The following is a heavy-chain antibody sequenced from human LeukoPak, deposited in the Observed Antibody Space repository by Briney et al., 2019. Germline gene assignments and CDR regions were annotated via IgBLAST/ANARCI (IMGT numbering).Heavy chain of an antibody. CDR1: GGTFSSYA. Sequence: SVKVSCKASGGTFSSYAISWVRQAPGQGLEWMGGIIPIFGTANYAQKFQGRVTITADKSTSTAYMELSSLRSEDTAVYYCARSEDYGSGSYQLDYWGQGTLATVSS. D-gene: IGHD3-10*01. J-gene: IGHJ4*02. V-gene: IGHV1-69*06. CDR2: IIPIFGTA. CDR3: ARSEDYGSGSYQLDY.